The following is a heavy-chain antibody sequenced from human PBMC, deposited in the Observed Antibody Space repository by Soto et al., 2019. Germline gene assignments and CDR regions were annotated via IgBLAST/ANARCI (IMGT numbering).Heavy chain of an antibody. D-gene: IGHD3-10*01. J-gene: IGHJ6*02. CDR2: INPKFGDT. CDR1: GYTFTAYY. V-gene: IGHV1-2*02. CDR3: ARNMDYYYGPGSGNGHGV. Sequence: QVQLVQSGAEVKEPGDSVRVSCEASGYTFTAYYIHWVRQVPGQGLEWMGWINPKFGDTTYAQDFQSRVTMTRDMSISTVYMELSRLTSDDPAIYYCARNMDYYYGPGSGNGHGVWGQGTTVTVFS.